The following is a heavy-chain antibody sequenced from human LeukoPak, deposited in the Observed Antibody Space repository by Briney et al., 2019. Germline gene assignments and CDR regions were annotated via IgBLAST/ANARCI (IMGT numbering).Heavy chain of an antibody. CDR1: GGSISSSSHH. Sequence: SETLSLTCTVSGGSISSSSHHWGWIRQSPGKGLEWIGSVYYGRTTYYNPSLNSRVTISVVTSKNQFSLQLHSVTAADTAVYYCVRHDGRGGATMGALDSWGQGSLVTVSS. D-gene: IGHD5-12*01. J-gene: IGHJ4*02. CDR3: VRHDGRGGATMGALDS. V-gene: IGHV4-39*01. CDR2: VYYGRTT.